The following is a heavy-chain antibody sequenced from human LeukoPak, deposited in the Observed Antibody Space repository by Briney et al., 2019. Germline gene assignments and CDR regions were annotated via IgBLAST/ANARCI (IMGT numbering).Heavy chain of an antibody. V-gene: IGHV3-23*01. J-gene: IGHJ5*02. CDR2: ISGSGAST. D-gene: IGHD3-3*01. CDR3: ARVAQCYDFWSGYYCGVINP. Sequence: PGGSLRLSCLTSGFTLSTNAMSWVRQAPGKGLEWISGISGSGASTYYADSVKGRFTISRDDSRNTLYLQMNSLRGDDTAVYYCARVAQCYDFWSGYYCGVINPWGQGTLVTVSS. CDR1: GFTLSTNA.